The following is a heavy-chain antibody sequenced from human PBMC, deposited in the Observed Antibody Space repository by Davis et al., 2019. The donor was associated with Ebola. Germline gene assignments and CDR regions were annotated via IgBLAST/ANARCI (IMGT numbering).Heavy chain of an antibody. Sequence: SQTLSLTCAISGDSVPSNSATWNWVRQSPSRGLEWLGRTYFRSKWSTNYALSVKSRITINPDTSKNQFSLHLNSVTPDDTAVYYCARGPSAFHIWGQGTMVTVSS. V-gene: IGHV6-1*01. J-gene: IGHJ3*02. CDR1: GDSVPSNSAT. CDR3: ARGPSAFHI. CDR2: TYFRSKWST.